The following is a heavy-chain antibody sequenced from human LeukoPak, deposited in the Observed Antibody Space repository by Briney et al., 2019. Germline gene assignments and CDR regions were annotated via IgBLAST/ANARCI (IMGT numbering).Heavy chain of an antibody. D-gene: IGHD2-15*01. J-gene: IGHJ6*01. CDR1: GGSINSYY. Sequence: SETLSLTCTVSGGSINSYYWSWTRQPPGKGLEWNGYIYYSGGTNFNSSLKSRVTISVDTSKNQISLKLSSVTAADTAVYYCARVNSQAWWYYYYGWDVWGQGTTVTVFS. V-gene: IGHV4-59*01. CDR2: IYYSGGT. CDR3: ARVNSQAWWYYYYGWDV.